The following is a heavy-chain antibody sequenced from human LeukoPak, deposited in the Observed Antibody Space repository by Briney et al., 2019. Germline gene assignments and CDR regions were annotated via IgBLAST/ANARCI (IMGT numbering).Heavy chain of an antibody. Sequence: PSETLSLTCTVSGGSISSYYWSWIRQPPGKGLEWIGYIYYSGSTNYNPSLKSRVTISVDTSKNQFSLKLSSVTAADTAVYYCARVPKNSYFDYWGQGTLVTVSS. J-gene: IGHJ4*02. V-gene: IGHV4-59*08. CDR2: IYYSGST. CDR1: GGSISSYY. CDR3: ARVPKNSYFDY.